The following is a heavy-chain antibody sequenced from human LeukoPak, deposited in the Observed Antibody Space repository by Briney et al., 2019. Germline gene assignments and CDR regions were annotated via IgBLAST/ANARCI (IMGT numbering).Heavy chain of an antibody. V-gene: IGHV5-51*01. CDR1: GYSFTSYW. D-gene: IGHD5-18*01. Sequence: GESLKISCKGSGYSFTSYWIGWVRQMPGKGLEWMWIIYPGDSDTRYSPSFQGQVTISADKSISTAYLQCSSLKASDTAMYYCARLRRIRLWLWYYMDVWGKGTTVTVSS. CDR3: ARLRRIRLWLWYYMDV. CDR2: IYPGDSDT. J-gene: IGHJ6*03.